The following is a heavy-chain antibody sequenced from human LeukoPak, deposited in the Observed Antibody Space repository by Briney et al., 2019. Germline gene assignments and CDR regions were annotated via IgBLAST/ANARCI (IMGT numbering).Heavy chain of an antibody. J-gene: IGHJ6*02. CDR1: GYTLTELS. Sequence: ASVKVSCKVSGYTLTELSMHWVRQAPRKGLEWMGGFDPEDGETIYAQKFQGRVTMTEDTSTDTAYMELSSLRSEDTAVYYCATVTHFLGYYDSSGYSPPYYYYYGMDVWGQGTTVTVSS. CDR3: ATVTHFLGYYDSSGYSPPYYYYYGMDV. V-gene: IGHV1-24*01. D-gene: IGHD3-22*01. CDR2: FDPEDGET.